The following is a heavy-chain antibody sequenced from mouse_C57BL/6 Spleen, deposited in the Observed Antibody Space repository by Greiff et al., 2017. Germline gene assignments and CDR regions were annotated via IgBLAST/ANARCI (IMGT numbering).Heavy chain of an antibody. V-gene: IGHV1-64*01. D-gene: IGHD2-5*01. Sequence: VQLQESGAELVKPGASVKLSCKASGYTFTSYWMHWVKQRPGQGLEWIGMIHPNSGSTNYNEKFKSKATLTVDKSSSTAYMQLSSLTSADSAVYYCARSGYSNLSYYAMYYWGQGTSVTVSS. CDR3: ARSGYSNLSYYAMYY. J-gene: IGHJ4*01. CDR1: GYTFTSYW. CDR2: IHPNSGST.